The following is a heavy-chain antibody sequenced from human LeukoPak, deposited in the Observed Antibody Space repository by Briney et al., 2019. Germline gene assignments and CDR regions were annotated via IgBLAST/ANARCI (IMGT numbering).Heavy chain of an antibody. CDR1: GFTFSRYV. Sequence: GGSLRLSCAGSGFTFSRYVISWVRQAPGKGLEWVSAIGSSGGGTFYADSVKGRFTISRDNPDNTVYLQMNSLRGEDAALYYCARARWGAAGHHFDSWGQGTRVAVSS. V-gene: IGHV3-23*01. J-gene: IGHJ4*02. CDR2: IGSSGGGT. D-gene: IGHD1-26*01. CDR3: ARARWGAAGHHFDS.